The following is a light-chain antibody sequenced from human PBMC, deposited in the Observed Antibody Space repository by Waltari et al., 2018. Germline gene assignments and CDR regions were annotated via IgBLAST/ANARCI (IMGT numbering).Light chain of an antibody. Sequence: EIVLTQSPGTLSLSPGERATISCRASQSVSSTYLTWYQQKPGQAPRLLIYGASSRATGIPDRFSGSGSGTDFTLTISRLEPEDFAVYYCQQYVSSFTFGPGTKVDIK. CDR2: GAS. CDR1: QSVSSTY. J-gene: IGKJ3*01. CDR3: QQYVSSFT. V-gene: IGKV3-20*01.